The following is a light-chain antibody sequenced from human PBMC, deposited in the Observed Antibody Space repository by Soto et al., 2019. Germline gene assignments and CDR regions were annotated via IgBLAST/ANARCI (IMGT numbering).Light chain of an antibody. J-gene: IGKJ4*01. CDR1: QSVSSSY. CDR3: QQYGSSLLT. V-gene: IGKV3-20*01. CDR2: GAS. Sequence: ELVLTQSPGTLSLSPGERATLSCRASQSVSSSYLAWYQQKPGQAPRLLIYGASSRATGIPDRFSGSGSGTDFTITISRLEPEDCEVYYCQQYGSSLLTFGGGTKVDIK.